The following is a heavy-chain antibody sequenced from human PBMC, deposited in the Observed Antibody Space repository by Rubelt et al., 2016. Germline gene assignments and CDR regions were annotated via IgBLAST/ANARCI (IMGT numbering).Heavy chain of an antibody. J-gene: IGHJ4*02. CDR2: ISGSGGST. V-gene: IGHV3-23*01. CDR3: AKGTVRTATPSEFDY. D-gene: IGHD2-15*01. CDR1: GFTFSTYG. Sequence: PGGSLRLSCAASGFTFSTYGMTWVRQAPGKGLEWVSAISGSGGSTYYADSVKGRFTISRDNSKNTLYLHMNSLRAADTAVYYCAKGTVRTATPSEFDYWGQGTLVTVSS.